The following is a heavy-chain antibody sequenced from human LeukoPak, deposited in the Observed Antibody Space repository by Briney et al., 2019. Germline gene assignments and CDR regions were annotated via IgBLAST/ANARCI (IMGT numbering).Heavy chain of an antibody. CDR1: GFTFSSYS. D-gene: IGHD3-22*01. V-gene: IGHV3-21*01. J-gene: IGHJ4*02. CDR3: ARDQDPTHYDSSGYYYVSPIDY. CDR2: ISSSSSYI. Sequence: GGSLRLSCAASGFTFSSYSMNWVRQAPGKGLEWVSSISSSSSYIYYADSVKGRFTISRDNAKNSLYLQMNSLRAEDTAVYYCARDQDPTHYDSSGYYYVSPIDYWGQGTLVTVSS.